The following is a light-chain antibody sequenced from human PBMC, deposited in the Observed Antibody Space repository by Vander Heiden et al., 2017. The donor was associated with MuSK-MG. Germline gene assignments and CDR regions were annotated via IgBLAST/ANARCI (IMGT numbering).Light chain of an antibody. J-gene: IGLJ3*02. CDR2: YDS. V-gene: IGLV3-21*04. CDR1: NIGSKS. CDR3: QVWDSSSDHWV. Sequence: YVLTQPPSVSVAPGKTARITCGGNNIGSKSVHWYQQKPGQAPVLVIYYDSDRPSGIPERFSGSNSGNTATLTISRVEAGDEADYYCQVWDSSSDHWVFGGGTKLNGL.